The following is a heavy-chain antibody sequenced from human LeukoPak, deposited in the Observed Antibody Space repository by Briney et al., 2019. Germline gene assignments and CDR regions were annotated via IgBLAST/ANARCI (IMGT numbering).Heavy chain of an antibody. CDR2: ISHSDGTT. D-gene: IGHD3-3*01. Sequence: PGGSLRLSCTASGFPFSSYAMSWVRQAPGKGLEWVSRISHSDGTTYYADSVKGRFTISRDNSKNILYLQLNSLRAEDTAVYYCANPSGDFWRGSYSGGEFFDHWGQGTVVTVSS. J-gene: IGHJ4*02. V-gene: IGHV3-23*01. CDR3: ANPSGDFWRGSYSGGEFFDH. CDR1: GFPFSSYA.